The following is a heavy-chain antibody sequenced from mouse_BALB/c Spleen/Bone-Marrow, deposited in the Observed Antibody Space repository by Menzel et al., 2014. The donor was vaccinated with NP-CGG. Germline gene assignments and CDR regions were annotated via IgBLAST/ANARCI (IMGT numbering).Heavy chain of an antibody. V-gene: IGHV5-12*02. CDR1: GFTFSDYY. CDR3: ARHNYDETWFAY. Sequence: EVQLQESGGGLVQPGGSLKLSCATSGFTFSDYYMYWVRQTPEKRLEWVAYISNGGGSTYYPDTVKGRFIISRDNAKNTLYLQMSRLKSEDTAMYYCARHNYDETWFAYWGQGTLVTVSA. D-gene: IGHD2-4*01. J-gene: IGHJ3*01. CDR2: ISNGGGST.